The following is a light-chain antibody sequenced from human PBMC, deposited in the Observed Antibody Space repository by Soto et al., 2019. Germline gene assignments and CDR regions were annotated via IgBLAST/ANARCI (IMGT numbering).Light chain of an antibody. Sequence: QSVVTQPPSVSGTPGQRVAISCSGTSSNIGSSTVNWYQQVAGTAPKLLIYRNDQRPSGVPDRFSGSKSDTSASLAISGLQSDDEAYYYCAAWDDSLNGLLFGGGTKLTVL. J-gene: IGLJ3*02. CDR3: AAWDDSLNGLL. CDR2: RND. V-gene: IGLV1-44*01. CDR1: SSNIGSST.